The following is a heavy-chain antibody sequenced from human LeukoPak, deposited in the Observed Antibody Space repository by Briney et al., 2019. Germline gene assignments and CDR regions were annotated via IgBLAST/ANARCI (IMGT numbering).Heavy chain of an antibody. J-gene: IGHJ6*03. V-gene: IGHV1-69*05. Sequence: GSSVKVSCKASGGTFCSYAISWVRQAPGQGLEWMGRIIPIFGTANYAQKFQGRVTITTDESTSTAYMELSSLRSEDTAVYYCARGDLRYFDWPPEHYYMDVWGKGTTVTVSS. CDR1: GGTFCSYA. D-gene: IGHD3-9*01. CDR3: ARGDLRYFDWPPEHYYMDV. CDR2: IIPIFGTA.